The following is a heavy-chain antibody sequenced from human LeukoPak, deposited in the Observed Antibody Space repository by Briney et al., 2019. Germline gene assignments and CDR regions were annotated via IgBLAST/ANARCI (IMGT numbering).Heavy chain of an antibody. D-gene: IGHD3-10*01. Sequence: GRSLRLSCAASGFTFSRTSMHWVRQSPGKGLEWVAVISFDGGTKYYADSVKGRLTVSRDNSKKALYLQMNSLRTEDTAVYFCARGLTAIRGIEYSYYGMDVWGQGTTVTVSS. V-gene: IGHV3-30-3*01. J-gene: IGHJ6*02. CDR1: GFTFSRTS. CDR3: ARGLTAIRGIEYSYYGMDV. CDR2: ISFDGGTK.